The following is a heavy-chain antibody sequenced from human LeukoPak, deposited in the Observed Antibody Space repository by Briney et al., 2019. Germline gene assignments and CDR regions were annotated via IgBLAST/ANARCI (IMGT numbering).Heavy chain of an antibody. CDR3: ARGRGPVVRFFDS. J-gene: IGHJ4*02. CDR1: GGSFSGYY. D-gene: IGHD3-22*01. Sequence: KASETLSLTCAVYGGSFSGYYWSWIRQPPGKGLEWIGEINHSGSTNYNPSLKSRVTISVDTSKNQFSLKLSSVTAADTAVYYCARGRGPVVRFFDSWGQGTLVTVSS. V-gene: IGHV4-34*01. CDR2: INHSGST.